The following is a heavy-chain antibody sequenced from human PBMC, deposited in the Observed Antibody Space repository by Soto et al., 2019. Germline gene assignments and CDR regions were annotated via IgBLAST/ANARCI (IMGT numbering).Heavy chain of an antibody. CDR1: GGTFSSYA. V-gene: IGHV1-69*13. D-gene: IGHD6-19*01. Sequence: SVKVSCKASGGTFSSYAISCVRQAPGQGLEWMGGIIPIFGTANYAQKFQGRVTITADESTSTAYMELSSLRSEDTAVYYCARDVAAVAGARTPIHWCNWFDPWGQGTLVTVSS. CDR2: IIPIFGTA. CDR3: ARDVAAVAGARTPIHWCNWFDP. J-gene: IGHJ5*02.